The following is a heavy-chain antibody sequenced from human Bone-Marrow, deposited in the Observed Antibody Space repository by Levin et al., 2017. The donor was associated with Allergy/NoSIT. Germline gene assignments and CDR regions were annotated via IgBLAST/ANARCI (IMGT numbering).Heavy chain of an antibody. CDR3: AKDLYNNGWPGFLEH. J-gene: IGHJ1*01. D-gene: IGHD6-19*01. CDR1: GFTFSTYA. Sequence: PGGSLRLSCVASGFTFSTYAMSWVRQAPGEGLEWVSSIRHSGETTYFAESVKGRFTISRDNSRNTLYLQMNSLRAEDTALYYCAKDLYNNGWPGFLEHWGQGSLVTVSS. V-gene: IGHV3-23*01. CDR2: IRHSGETT.